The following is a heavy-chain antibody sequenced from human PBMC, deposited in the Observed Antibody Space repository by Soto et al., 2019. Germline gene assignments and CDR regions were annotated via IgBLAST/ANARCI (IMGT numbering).Heavy chain of an antibody. CDR2: ISPNSGGT. V-gene: IGHV1-2*04. CDR1: GYTFTGYY. J-gene: IGHJ4*02. CDR3: ARDGNFALRGYSFGFDF. D-gene: IGHD5-18*01. Sequence: ASLKVSCKADGYTFTGYYMHWVRHAPEQGLEWMGWISPNSGGTNYAQKFQGWVTMTRDTSISTAYIELSRLRSDDTAVYYCARDGNFALRGYSFGFDFWGQGTLVTVSS.